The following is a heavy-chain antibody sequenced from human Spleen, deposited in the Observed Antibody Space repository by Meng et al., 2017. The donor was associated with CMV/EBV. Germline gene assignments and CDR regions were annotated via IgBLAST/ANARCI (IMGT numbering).Heavy chain of an antibody. V-gene: IGHV3-30*02. CDR2: IRYDGSNK. D-gene: IGHD2-2*01. Sequence: GESLKISCAASGFTFSSYGMHWVRQAPGKGLEWVACIRYDGSNKYYADSVKGRFTISRDNSKNTLYVQMNSLRADDTAVYYCARRSTDYHYGLDVWGQGTTVTVSS. CDR3: ARRSTDYHYGLDV. J-gene: IGHJ6*02. CDR1: GFTFSSYG.